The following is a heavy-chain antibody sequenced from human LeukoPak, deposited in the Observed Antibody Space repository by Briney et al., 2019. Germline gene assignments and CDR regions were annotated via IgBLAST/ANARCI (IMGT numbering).Heavy chain of an antibody. D-gene: IGHD2-15*01. CDR1: GFTFSSYA. V-gene: IGHV3-30*04. Sequence: GGSLRLSCGASGFTFSSYAMHWVRQAPGKGLEWVTVISHDGYSKYYADSVKGRFTISRDNSKNTLWLQVNSLRAEDTAVYYCATQPCSGGKCYLENWGQGTLVTVSS. CDR2: ISHDGYSK. CDR3: ATQPCSGGKCYLEN. J-gene: IGHJ4*02.